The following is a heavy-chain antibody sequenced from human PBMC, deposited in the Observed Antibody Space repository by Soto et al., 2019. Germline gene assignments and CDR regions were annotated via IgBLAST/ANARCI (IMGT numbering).Heavy chain of an antibody. J-gene: IGHJ6*02. Sequence: ASVKVSCKVSGYTLTELSMHWVRQAPGKGLEWMGGFDPEDGETIYAQKFQGRVTMTEDTSTDTAYMELSSLRSEDTAVYYFALPGYCSGGSCYFPYYYGMDVWGQGTTVTVSS. D-gene: IGHD2-15*01. CDR3: ALPGYCSGGSCYFPYYYGMDV. CDR1: GYTLTELS. V-gene: IGHV1-24*01. CDR2: FDPEDGET.